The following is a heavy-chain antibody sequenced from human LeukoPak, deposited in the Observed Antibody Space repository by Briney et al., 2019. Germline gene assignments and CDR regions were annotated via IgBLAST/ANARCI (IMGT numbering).Heavy chain of an antibody. D-gene: IGHD2-2*01. V-gene: IGHV4-38-2*02. CDR1: GYSIRNNYY. CDR3: ARGLGYCSSTSCARRVVDAFDI. Sequence: PSETLSLTCTVSGYSIRNNYYWGWIRQPPGKGLEWIGYIYHSGSTYYNPSLKSRVTISVDRSKNQFSLKLSSVTAADTAVYYCARGLGYCSSTSCARRVVDAFDIWGQGTMVTVSS. J-gene: IGHJ3*02. CDR2: IYHSGST.